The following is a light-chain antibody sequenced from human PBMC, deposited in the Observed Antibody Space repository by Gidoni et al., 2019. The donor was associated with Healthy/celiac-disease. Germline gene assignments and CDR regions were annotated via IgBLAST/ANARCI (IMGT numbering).Light chain of an antibody. CDR3: QKYNSAPLT. J-gene: IGKJ4*01. CDR2: AAS. V-gene: IGKV1-27*01. CDR1: QCISNS. Sequence: QLTQSPSCLSASVGDRVTITSRASQCISNSLAWYQQKPGKVPKLLIYAASTWQSGVPSRFSGRGSGTDFTLTISSLQPEDVATYYCQKYNSAPLTFGGGTKVEIK.